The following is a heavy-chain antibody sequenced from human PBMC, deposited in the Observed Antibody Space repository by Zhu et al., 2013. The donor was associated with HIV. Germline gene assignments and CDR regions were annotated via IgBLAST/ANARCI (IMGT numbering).Heavy chain of an antibody. CDR3: ARDLYYDFWSGYFQFDP. V-gene: IGHV1-2*02. CDR2: IVPNSGGT. CDR1: GYTFTGYY. Sequence: QVQLVQSGAEVKKPGASVKVSCKASGYTFTGYYINWVRQAPGQGLEWMGWIVPNSGGTDYAQKFQDRVTMTRDTSISTAYMELRSLRSDDTAVYYCARDLYYDFWSGYFQFDPWADGT. J-gene: IGHJ5*02. D-gene: IGHD3-3*01.